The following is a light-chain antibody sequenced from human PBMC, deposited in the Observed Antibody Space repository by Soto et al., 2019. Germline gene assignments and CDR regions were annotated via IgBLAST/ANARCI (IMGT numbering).Light chain of an antibody. CDR3: QQSYGNPRT. Sequence: DIQMTQFPSSLSASVGDRVTITCRAGQNISAYLNWYQQKPGKAPTLLIYRSSSLQGGVPSRFSGSGSGTDFTLTISSLQPEDFSTYYCQQSYGNPRTFGQGTKLEIK. CDR2: RSS. CDR1: QNISAY. J-gene: IGKJ2*01. V-gene: IGKV1-39*01.